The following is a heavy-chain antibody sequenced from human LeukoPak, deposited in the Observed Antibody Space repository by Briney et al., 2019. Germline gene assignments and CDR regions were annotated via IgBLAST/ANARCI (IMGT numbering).Heavy chain of an antibody. CDR1: GFTFRRYW. CDR2: INQDGSEK. CDR3: ARDDYNSGSDSYFDY. V-gene: IGHV3-7*01. Sequence: GGSLRLSCAASGFTFRRYWMHGVRQAPGKGGEGGANINQDGSEKYYVASVKGRFTISRDNAKNSLFLQMNSLRAEDTAVYYCARDDYNSGSDSYFDYWGQGTLVTVSS. D-gene: IGHD5-12*01. J-gene: IGHJ4*02.